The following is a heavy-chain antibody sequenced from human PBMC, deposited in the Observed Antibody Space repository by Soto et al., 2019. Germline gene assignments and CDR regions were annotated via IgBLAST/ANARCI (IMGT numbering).Heavy chain of an antibody. J-gene: IGHJ4*02. V-gene: IGHV3-23*01. D-gene: IGHD6-6*01. CDR3: AKDLRIAARPSNGDY. CDR2: ISGSGGST. Sequence: GGSLRLSCAASGFTFSSYAMSWVRQAPGKGLEWVSAISGSGGSTYYADSVKGRFTISRDNSKNTLYLQMNSLSAEDTAVYYCAKDLRIAARPSNGDYWGQGTLVTVSS. CDR1: GFTFSSYA.